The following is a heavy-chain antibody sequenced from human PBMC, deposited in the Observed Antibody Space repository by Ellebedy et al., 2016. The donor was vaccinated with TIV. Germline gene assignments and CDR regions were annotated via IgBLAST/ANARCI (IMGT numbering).Heavy chain of an antibody. CDR2: IKEDGSEK. CDR1: GFTFNNYW. V-gene: IGHV3-7*01. Sequence: GGSLRLXCAASGFTFNNYWMTWVRQAPGKGLEWVANIKEDGSEKYYVDSVKGRFTISRDNAKNSLYLQMNSLRAEDTAVYYCARDGGYGGYWGQGTLVTVSS. CDR3: ARDGGYGGY. D-gene: IGHD1-26*01. J-gene: IGHJ4*02.